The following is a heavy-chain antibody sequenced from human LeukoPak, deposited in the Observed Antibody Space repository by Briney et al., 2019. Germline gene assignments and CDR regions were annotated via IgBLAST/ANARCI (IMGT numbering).Heavy chain of an antibody. CDR3: VRSMDV. CDR2: IKQDGSAK. Sequence: GGSLRLSCATSGFTFTNFWMSCVRQAPGKGLEWVANIKQDGSAKYYVDSVRGRFTISRDNAKNSLYLQMNSLRAGDTAVYYCVRSMDVWGQGTTVTVSS. J-gene: IGHJ6*02. V-gene: IGHV3-7*01. CDR1: GFTFTNFW.